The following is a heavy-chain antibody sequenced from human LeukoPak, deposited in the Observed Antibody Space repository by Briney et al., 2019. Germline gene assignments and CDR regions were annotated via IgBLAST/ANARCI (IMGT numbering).Heavy chain of an antibody. Sequence: GSLRLSCAASGFTFSSYEMNWVRQAPGKGLEWVSYISSSGSTIYYADSVKGRFTISRDNSKNTLYLQMNSLRAEDTAVYYCAREGGSYFFDYWGQGTLVTVSS. CDR1: GFTFSSYE. J-gene: IGHJ4*02. CDR3: AREGGSYFFDY. CDR2: ISSSGSTI. V-gene: IGHV3-48*03. D-gene: IGHD1-26*01.